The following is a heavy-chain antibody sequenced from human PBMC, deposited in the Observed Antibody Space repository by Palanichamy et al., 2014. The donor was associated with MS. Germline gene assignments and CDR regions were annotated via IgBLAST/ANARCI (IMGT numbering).Heavy chain of an antibody. CDR3: ARDPYDTLTGDRSWLPVYYFDY. D-gene: IGHD3-9*01. J-gene: IGHJ4*02. CDR1: GFTFSSYA. V-gene: IGHV3-30-3*01. Sequence: VQLVEVWGGVVQPGRSLKLSCAASGFTFSSYAMHWVRQAPGKGLEWVAVISYDGSNKYYADSVKGRFTISRDNSKNTLYLQMNSLRAEDTAVYYCARDPYDTLTGDRSWLPVYYFDYWGQGTLVTVSS. CDR2: ISYDGSNK.